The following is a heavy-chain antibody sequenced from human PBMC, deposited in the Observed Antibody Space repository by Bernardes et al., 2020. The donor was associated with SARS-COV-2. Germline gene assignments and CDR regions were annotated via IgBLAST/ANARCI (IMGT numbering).Heavy chain of an antibody. D-gene: IGHD2-21*01. Sequence: SETLSLTCTVSGGSIRSGDYYWSWIRQPPGKGLEWIGYIYYSGSTNYNPSLKSRVTISVDTSKNQFSLKLSSVTAADTAVYYCARVIPKSYYGMDVWGQGTTVTVSS. CDR3: ARVIPKSYYGMDV. CDR1: GGSIRSGDYY. CDR2: IYYSGST. V-gene: IGHV4-61*08. J-gene: IGHJ6*02.